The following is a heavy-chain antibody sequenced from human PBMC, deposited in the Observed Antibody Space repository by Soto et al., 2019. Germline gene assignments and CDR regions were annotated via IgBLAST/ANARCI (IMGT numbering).Heavy chain of an antibody. CDR1: GYTFTNND. D-gene: IGHD5-18*01. V-gene: IGHV1-8*02. CDR2: MNPGSGDT. CDR3: ARMESFGSLNWFDP. J-gene: IGHJ5*02. Sequence: QVQLVQSGAEVKKPGASVKVSCKASGYTFTNNDVSWVRQATGQGLEWMGWMNPGSGDTGYAQKFQGRVTMTRDISRAPAYMELNSLTSEDTAIYYCARMESFGSLNWFDPWGQGTLGTVSS.